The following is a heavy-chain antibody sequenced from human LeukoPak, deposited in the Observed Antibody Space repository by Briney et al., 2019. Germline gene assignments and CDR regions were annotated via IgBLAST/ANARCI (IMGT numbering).Heavy chain of an antibody. CDR3: AVGLRGTTRAFDI. CDR2: IIHSGST. V-gene: IGHV4-34*12. J-gene: IGHJ3*02. CDR1: GGSFSGYY. Sequence: SETLSLTCGVYGGSFSGYYWTWIRQSPGMGLEWIGEIIHSGSTNYNPSLKSRVTISVDTSKNQFSLKLSSVTAADTAVYYCAVGLRGTTRAFDIWGQGTMVTVSS. D-gene: IGHD4-17*01.